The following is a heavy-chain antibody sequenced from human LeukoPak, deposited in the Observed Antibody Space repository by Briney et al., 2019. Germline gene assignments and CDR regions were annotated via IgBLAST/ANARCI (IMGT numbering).Heavy chain of an antibody. Sequence: PGGSLRLSCAASGFTFTNAWMYWVRRAPGKGLEWVGRIKSKTDGGTSDYAAPVTGRFTISRDDSKSTLYLEMNSLKTEGTGVYYCSTLWYGAWGQGTLVTVSS. CDR2: IKSKTDGGTS. D-gene: IGHD3-10*01. J-gene: IGHJ5*02. CDR3: STLWYGA. V-gene: IGHV3-15*01. CDR1: GFTFTNAW.